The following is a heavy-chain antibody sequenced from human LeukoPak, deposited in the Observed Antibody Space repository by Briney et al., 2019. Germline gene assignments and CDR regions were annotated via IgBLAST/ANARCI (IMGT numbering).Heavy chain of an antibody. CDR1: GGSFSGYY. CDR3: ARGEWFGESNYYYYYMDV. V-gene: IGHV4-34*01. D-gene: IGHD3-10*01. J-gene: IGHJ6*03. CDR2: INHSGST. Sequence: SETLSLTCAVYGGSFSGYYWSWIRQPPGKGLEWIGEINHSGSTNYNPSLKSRVTISVDTSKNQFSLKLSSVTAADTAVYYCARGEWFGESNYYYYYMDVWGKGTTVTVSS.